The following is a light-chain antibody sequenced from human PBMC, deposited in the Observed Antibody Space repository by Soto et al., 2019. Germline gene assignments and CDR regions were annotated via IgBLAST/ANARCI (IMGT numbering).Light chain of an antibody. CDR2: DAS. J-gene: IGKJ4*01. Sequence: EIVLTQSPATMSLSPGDSATLSCRARQSVRPYLAGYQQKPGQAPRLLIYDASNKATGIPARFGGSGFGTDGILTISSLEKEDFAVYFCQPRSNWPPTGRTFGGGTKFEIK. CDR1: QSVRPY. CDR3: QPRSNWPPTGRT. V-gene: IGKV3-11*01.